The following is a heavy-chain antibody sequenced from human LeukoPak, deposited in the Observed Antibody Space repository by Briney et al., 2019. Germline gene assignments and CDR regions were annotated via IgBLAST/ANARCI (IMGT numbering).Heavy chain of an antibody. CDR2: INPDGNKK. J-gene: IGHJ4*02. CDR3: ARDLAYSRLDY. Sequence: GGSLRLSCAVSGLTFSSSWMDWVRQAPGKGLEWVASINPDGNKKYSADSVKVRFTISRDNAENSLYLQMNSLRVEDTAFNYCARDLAYSRLDYWGQGMLVTVSS. CDR1: GLTFSSSW. D-gene: IGHD5-18*01. V-gene: IGHV3-7*01.